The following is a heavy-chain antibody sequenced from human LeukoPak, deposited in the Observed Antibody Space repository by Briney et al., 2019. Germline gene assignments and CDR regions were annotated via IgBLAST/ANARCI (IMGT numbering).Heavy chain of an antibody. D-gene: IGHD1-26*01. Sequence: PSETLSLTCTVSGGSISSYYWSWIRQPPGKGLEWIGYIYYSGRTNYNPSLKSRVTISVDTSKNQFSLKLSSVTAADTAVYYCARDRRPNSGSFSGSFDYWGRGTLVTVSS. J-gene: IGHJ4*02. CDR1: GGSISSYY. V-gene: IGHV4-59*01. CDR3: ARDRRPNSGSFSGSFDY. CDR2: IYYSGRT.